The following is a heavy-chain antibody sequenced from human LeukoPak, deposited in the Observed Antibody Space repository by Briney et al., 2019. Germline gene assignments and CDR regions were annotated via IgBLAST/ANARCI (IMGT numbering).Heavy chain of an antibody. J-gene: IGHJ5*02. CDR3: ARVGGEPFDP. D-gene: IGHD2-21*01. CDR1: GGSISSGSYY. CDR2: IYTSGST. V-gene: IGHV4-61*02. Sequence: PSQTLSLTCTVSGGSISSGSYYWSWIRQPAGKGLEWIGRIYTSGSTNYNPSLKSRVTISVDTSKNQFSLKLGSVTAADTAVYYCARVGGEPFDPWGQGTLVTVSS.